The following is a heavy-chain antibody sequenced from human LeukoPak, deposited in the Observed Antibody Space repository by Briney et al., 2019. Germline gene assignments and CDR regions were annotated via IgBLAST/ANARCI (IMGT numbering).Heavy chain of an antibody. V-gene: IGHV3-74*03. D-gene: IGHD2-15*01. CDR2: INGDGSNT. Sequence: GGSLRLSCAASGFTFSSHWMHWVRQAPGKGLVWVSRINGDGSNTTYADSVKGRFTISRDNAKDTLYLQMNSLRAEDTAVYHCARSKSWYSTDASDIWGQGTMVTVSS. CDR3: ARSKSWYSTDASDI. J-gene: IGHJ3*02. CDR1: GFTFSSHW.